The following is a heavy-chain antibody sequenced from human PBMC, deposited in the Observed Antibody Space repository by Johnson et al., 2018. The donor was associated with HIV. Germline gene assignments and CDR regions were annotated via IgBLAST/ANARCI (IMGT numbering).Heavy chain of an antibody. CDR1: GFSVSNNY. V-gene: IGHV3-53*01. J-gene: IGHJ3*02. Sequence: VQLVESGGGLIQPGGSLRLSCAASGFSVSNNYMSWVRQAPGKGLEWVSVIYGGGSTYYADSVKGRFTISRDNFKNTLYLQMNSLRAEDTAVYYCARVLTTRGAFDIWGQGTMVTVSS. CDR2: IYGGGST. D-gene: IGHD3-9*01. CDR3: ARVLTTRGAFDI.